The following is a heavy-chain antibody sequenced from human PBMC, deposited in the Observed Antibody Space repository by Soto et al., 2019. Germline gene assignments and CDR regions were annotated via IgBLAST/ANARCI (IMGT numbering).Heavy chain of an antibody. J-gene: IGHJ4*02. CDR2: INPNSGGT. CDR3: ARGETKGYCSGGSCYPLRYYFDY. D-gene: IGHD2-15*01. Sequence: ASVKVSCKASGYTFTGYYTHWVRQAPEQGLEWMGWINPNSGGTNYAQKFQGWVTMTRDTSISTAYMELSRLRSDDTAVYYCARGETKGYCSGGSCYPLRYYFDYWGQGTLVTVSS. CDR1: GYTFTGYY. V-gene: IGHV1-2*04.